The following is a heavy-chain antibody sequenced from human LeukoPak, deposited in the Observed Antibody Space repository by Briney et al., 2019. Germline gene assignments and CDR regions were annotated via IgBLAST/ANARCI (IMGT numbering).Heavy chain of an antibody. D-gene: IGHD6-19*01. CDR2: IYYSGST. CDR3: AGGWYQWAFDY. J-gene: IGHJ4*02. V-gene: IGHV4-39*07. CDR1: GGSISSSSYY. Sequence: SETLSLTCTVSGGSISSSSYYWGWIRQPPGKGLEWIGSIYYSGSTYYNPSLKSRVTISVDTSKNQFSLKLSSVTAADTAVYYCAGGWYQWAFDYWGQGTLVTVSS.